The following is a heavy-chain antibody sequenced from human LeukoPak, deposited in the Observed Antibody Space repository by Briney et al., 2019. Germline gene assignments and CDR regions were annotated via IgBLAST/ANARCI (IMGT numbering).Heavy chain of an antibody. D-gene: IGHD3-10*01. J-gene: IGHJ5*02. Sequence: SETLSLTCTVSSGSISSYYWSWIRQPPGKGLEWIGYIYYSGSTNYNPSLKSRVTISVDTSKNQFSLKLSSVTAADTAVYYCARGGRYYYGSGSYGNWFDPWGQGTLVTVSS. CDR2: IYYSGST. CDR3: ARGGRYYYGSGSYGNWFDP. CDR1: SGSISSYY. V-gene: IGHV4-59*01.